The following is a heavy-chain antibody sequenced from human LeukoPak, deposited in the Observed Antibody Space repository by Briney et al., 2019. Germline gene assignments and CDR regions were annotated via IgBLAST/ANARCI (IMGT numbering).Heavy chain of an antibody. CDR2: IKQDGSEK. Sequence: PGGSLRLSCAASGFTFSSYWMSWVRQAPGKGLEWVANIKQDGSEKYYVDSVKGRFTISRDNAKNSLYLKMNSVRAEDTAVYYCARVSYSSGWSAFDIWGQGTMVTVSS. D-gene: IGHD6-19*01. V-gene: IGHV3-7*01. CDR3: ARVSYSSGWSAFDI. CDR1: GFTFSSYW. J-gene: IGHJ3*02.